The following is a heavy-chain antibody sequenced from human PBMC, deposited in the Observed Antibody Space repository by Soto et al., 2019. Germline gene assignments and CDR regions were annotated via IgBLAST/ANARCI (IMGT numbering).Heavy chain of an antibody. CDR1: GFTFSDHY. CDR3: ARVAGATRGYFDY. D-gene: IGHD1-26*01. CDR2: TRNKANSYTT. J-gene: IGHJ4*02. Sequence: EVQLVESGGGLVQPGGSLRLSCAASGFTFSDHYMDWVRQPPGKGLEWVGRTRNKANSYTTEYAASVKGRFTITRDDSKNSLYLQMNSLKTDDTAVYYCARVAGATRGYFDYWGQGTLVTVSS. V-gene: IGHV3-72*01.